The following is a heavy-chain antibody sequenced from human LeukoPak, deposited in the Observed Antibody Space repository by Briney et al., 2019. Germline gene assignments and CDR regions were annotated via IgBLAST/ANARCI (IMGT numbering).Heavy chain of an antibody. CDR1: GFTFSSYW. Sequence: PGGSLRLSCAASGFTFSSYWMSWVRQAPGKGLEWVANIKQDGSEKYYVASVKGRFTISRDNAKNSLYLQMNSLRAEDTAVYYCARGQWLALGYMDVWGKGTTVTVSS. D-gene: IGHD6-19*01. CDR2: IKQDGSEK. CDR3: ARGQWLALGYMDV. V-gene: IGHV3-7*01. J-gene: IGHJ6*03.